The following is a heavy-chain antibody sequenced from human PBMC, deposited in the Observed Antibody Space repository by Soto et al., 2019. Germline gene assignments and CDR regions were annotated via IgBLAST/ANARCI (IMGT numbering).Heavy chain of an antibody. V-gene: IGHV3-48*01. J-gene: IGHJ4*02. CDR1: GFTFSSYS. D-gene: IGHD3-3*01. CDR3: ARAEADVDFFEMPLEGGAIDY. Sequence: EVQLVESGGGLVQPGGSLRLSCAASGFTFSSYSMNWVRQAPGKGLEWVSYISSSSSTIYYADSVKGRFTISRDNAKNSLYLQMNSLRAEDTAVYYCARAEADVDFFEMPLEGGAIDYWGQGTLVTVSS. CDR2: ISSSSSTI.